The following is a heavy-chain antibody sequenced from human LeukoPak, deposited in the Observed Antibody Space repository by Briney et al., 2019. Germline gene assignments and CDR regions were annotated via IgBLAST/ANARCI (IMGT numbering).Heavy chain of an antibody. J-gene: IGHJ4*02. CDR1: GESFNTSY. D-gene: IGHD6-6*01. Sequence: PSETQSLTCTFQGESFNTSYWTWIPQPPGKGLEWIGDINHNGRANYNPSLKSRVSISVDKSRHEFSLKLTSVTAADTAVFYCARARRLTVRLFDYWSQGTLVPVSS. V-gene: IGHV4-34*01. CDR3: ARARRLTVRLFDY. CDR2: INHNGRA.